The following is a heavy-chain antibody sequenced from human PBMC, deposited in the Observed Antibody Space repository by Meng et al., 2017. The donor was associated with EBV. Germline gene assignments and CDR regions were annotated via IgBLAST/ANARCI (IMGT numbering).Heavy chain of an antibody. V-gene: IGHV1-3*01. CDR3: VRGPPVGVPGPGDY. CDR1: GYAFTSYM. CDR2: INVGVGYT. D-gene: IGHD2-21*01. Sequence: QVQLVQSGAEVKNPGASVKVSCKASGYAFTSYMLHWVRQAPGQRLEWMGWINVGVGYTKYSQKFQGRVTISSDTSATTGYMELSSLRSEDTAVYYCVRGPPVGVPGPGDYWGQGTLVTVSS. J-gene: IGHJ4*02.